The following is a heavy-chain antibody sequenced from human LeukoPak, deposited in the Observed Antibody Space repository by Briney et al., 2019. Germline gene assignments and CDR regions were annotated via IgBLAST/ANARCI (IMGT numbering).Heavy chain of an antibody. CDR1: GFTFSSYS. V-gene: IGHV3-21*01. Sequence: PGGSLRLSCAASGFTFSSYSMNWVRQAPGKGLEWVSSISSSSSYIYYADSVKGRFTISRDNAKNSLYLQMNSLRAEDTAVYYCARGGELRYFDWLLDYWGQGTLVTVSS. D-gene: IGHD3-9*01. J-gene: IGHJ4*02. CDR3: ARGGELRYFDWLLDY. CDR2: ISSSSSYI.